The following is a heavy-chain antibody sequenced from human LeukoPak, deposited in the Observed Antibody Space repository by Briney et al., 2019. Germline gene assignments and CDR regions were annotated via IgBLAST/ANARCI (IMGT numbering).Heavy chain of an antibody. Sequence: ASVKVSCKASGYTFTSYDINWVRQATGQGLEWMGWMNPNSGNTGYAQKFHGRVTITRNTSISTAYMELSSLRSEDTAVYYCARGVRARDTIFGVVTTGGYYYYYMDVWGKGTTVTVSS. V-gene: IGHV1-8*03. CDR2: MNPNSGNT. J-gene: IGHJ6*03. CDR1: GYTFTSYD. CDR3: ARGVRARDTIFGVVTTGGYYYYYMDV. D-gene: IGHD3-3*01.